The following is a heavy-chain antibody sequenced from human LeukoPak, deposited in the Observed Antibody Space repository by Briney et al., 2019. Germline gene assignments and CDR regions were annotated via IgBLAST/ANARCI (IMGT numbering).Heavy chain of an antibody. V-gene: IGHV3-9*01. J-gene: IGHJ3*02. CDR3: AKGKVKHDGALDT. CDR1: GFTFDDYA. Sequence: GGSLRLSCAASGFTFDDYAMHWVRQAPGKGLEWVSGISWNSGSIGYADSVKGRFTISRDNSKKTLYLQMNSLRAEDTAVYYCAKGKVKHDGALDTWGQGTLVTVSS. CDR2: ISWNSGSI. D-gene: IGHD2-21*01.